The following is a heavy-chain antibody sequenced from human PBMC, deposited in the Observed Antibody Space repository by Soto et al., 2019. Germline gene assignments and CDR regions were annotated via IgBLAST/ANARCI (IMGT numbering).Heavy chain of an antibody. D-gene: IGHD3-22*01. CDR3: ARDGSGYSVY. Sequence: SETLSLTCTVSGGSINNGGYYWGWIRQTPGKGLECIGSIYYSGSTYYNPSLKSRGTISVDTSKNQFSLKLTSVTAEDTAIYYCARDGSGYSVYWGQGTLVTVSS. CDR1: GGSINNGGYY. V-gene: IGHV4-39*02. J-gene: IGHJ4*02. CDR2: IYYSGST.